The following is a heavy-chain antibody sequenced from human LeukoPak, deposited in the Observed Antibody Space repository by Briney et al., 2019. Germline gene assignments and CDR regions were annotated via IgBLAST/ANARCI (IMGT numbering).Heavy chain of an antibody. J-gene: IGHJ5*02. V-gene: IGHV4-59*01. CDR3: ARGAGGSETYSNRGLDP. Sequence: SETLSLTCAVSGGSISSYYWSWIRQSPGTGLEWIGYIYYSGTTNYNPSLKSRVTISVDTSKNQFSLKLESVTAADTAVYFCARGAGGSETYSNRGLDPWGQGTLVTVSS. CDR2: IYYSGTT. D-gene: IGHD3-10*01. CDR1: GGSISSYY.